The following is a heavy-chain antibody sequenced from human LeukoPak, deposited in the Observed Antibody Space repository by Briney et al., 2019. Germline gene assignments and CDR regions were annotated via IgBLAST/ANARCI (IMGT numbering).Heavy chain of an antibody. V-gene: IGHV4-30-4*01. J-gene: IGHJ4*02. CDR3: ARDTHYYGSGSYYD. Sequence: SQTLSLTCTVSGGSISSGDYYWSWIRQPPGKGLEWIGYIYYSGSTYYNPSLKSRVTISVGTSKNQFSLKLSSVTAADTAVYYCARDTHYYGSGSYYDWGQGTQVTVSS. CDR2: IYYSGST. D-gene: IGHD3-10*01. CDR1: GGSISSGDYY.